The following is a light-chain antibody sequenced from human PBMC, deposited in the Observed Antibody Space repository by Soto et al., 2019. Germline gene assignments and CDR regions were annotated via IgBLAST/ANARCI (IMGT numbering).Light chain of an antibody. Sequence: DIQMTQPPSSLSASVGGRVTITCRASQSITRFLNWYQQKPGKAPRLLIYAASNLQSWVPSRFSGSGYGTDFALTISSLQPEDFATYYCQQNYSPPPITFGQGTQLEIK. V-gene: IGKV1-39*01. J-gene: IGKJ5*01. CDR1: QSITRF. CDR3: QQNYSPPPIT. CDR2: AAS.